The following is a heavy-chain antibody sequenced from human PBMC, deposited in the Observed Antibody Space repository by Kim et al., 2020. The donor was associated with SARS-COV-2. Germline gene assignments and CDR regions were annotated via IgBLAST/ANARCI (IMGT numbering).Heavy chain of an antibody. CDR3: ARESRGSGYYYLQGGYFDY. CDR1: GGSISSYY. V-gene: IGHV4-59*01. J-gene: IGHJ4*02. D-gene: IGHD3-22*01. Sequence: SETLSLTCTVSGGSISSYYWSWIRQPPGKGLEWIGYIYYSGSTNYNPSLKSRVTISVDTSKNQFSLKLSSVTAADTAVYYCARESRGSGYYYLQGGYFDYWGQGTLVTVSS. CDR2: IYYSGST.